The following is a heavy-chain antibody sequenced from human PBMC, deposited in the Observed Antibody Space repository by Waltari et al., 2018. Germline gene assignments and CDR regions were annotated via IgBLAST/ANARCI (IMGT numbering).Heavy chain of an antibody. CDR2: IYSGGSR. J-gene: IGHJ4*02. D-gene: IGHD3-10*01. CDR1: GFTVSSNY. Sequence: EVQLVESGGGLIQPGGSLRLSCAASGFTVSSNYMSWVRQAPGKGPEWGSVIYSGGSRYSAGSVKGRCTISRDNSKNTLYLQMNGLRAEDTAVYYCARASYGVRGDYFDYWGQGTLVTVSS. V-gene: IGHV3-53*01. CDR3: ARASYGVRGDYFDY.